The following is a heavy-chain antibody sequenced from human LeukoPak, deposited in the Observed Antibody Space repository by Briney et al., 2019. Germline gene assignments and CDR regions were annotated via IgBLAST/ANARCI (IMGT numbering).Heavy chain of an antibody. V-gene: IGHV3-33*01. D-gene: IGHD1-14*01. CDR1: GFTFSSYG. J-gene: IGHJ4*02. CDR3: ARSQGYTYNPRSGFDY. Sequence: PGGSLRLSCAASGFTFSSYGIHWVHQAPGKWLEWVTILWYDGNNKYYADPVKGRFTISRDTSKNTVYLQMNSLSPEDTAVYYCARSQGYTYNPRSGFDYWGQGTLVTVSS. CDR2: LWYDGNNK.